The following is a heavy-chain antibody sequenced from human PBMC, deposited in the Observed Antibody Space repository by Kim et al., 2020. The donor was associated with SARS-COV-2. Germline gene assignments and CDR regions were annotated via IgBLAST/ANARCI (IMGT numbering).Heavy chain of an antibody. D-gene: IGHD2-15*01. J-gene: IGHJ4*03. Sequence: ADAGNGRFTISRDNTKTTRYLQMNSLRAEDTAVYYCARDLCSGGSCYFDYWGQGTLVTVSS. V-gene: IGHV3-53*01. CDR3: ARDLCSGGSCYFDY.